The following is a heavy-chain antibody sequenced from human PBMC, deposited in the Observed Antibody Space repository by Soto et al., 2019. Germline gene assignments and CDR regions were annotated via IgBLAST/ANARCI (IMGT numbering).Heavy chain of an antibody. V-gene: IGHV4-30-4*01. CDR2: IYHSGST. D-gene: IGHD3-9*01. CDR3: ARVGDPYDI. J-gene: IGHJ6*02. Sequence: QVQLQESGPGLVKPSQTLSLTCTVSGGSISSGDYYWSWIRQPPGKGLEWIGYIYHSGSTFYNSSLKSRLTISVDTSKNQFSLKLTSVTAADTAVYYCARVGDPYDIWGQGPSVTVSS. CDR1: GGSISSGDYY.